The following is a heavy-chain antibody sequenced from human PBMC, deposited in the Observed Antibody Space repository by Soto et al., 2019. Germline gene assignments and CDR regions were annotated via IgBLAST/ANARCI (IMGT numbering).Heavy chain of an antibody. J-gene: IGHJ6*04. CDR1: GDTVSTNTAA. D-gene: IGHD5-12*01. V-gene: IGHV6-1*01. Sequence: SQTLSLTCAISGDTVSTNTAAWNWIRQSPSRGLEWLGRIYYKSRWYNDYSKSLKSRIAIIPDTSRNQFSLQLNSVIPEDTAVYSCARDWGYDLDRTYSYGIDVRGKGPKGTVFS. CDR3: ARDWGYDLDRTYSYGIDV. CDR2: IYYKSRWYN.